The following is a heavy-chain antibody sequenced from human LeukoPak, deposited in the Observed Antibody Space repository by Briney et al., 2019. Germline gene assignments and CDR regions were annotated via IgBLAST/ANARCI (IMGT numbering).Heavy chain of an antibody. CDR2: IFHSGST. J-gene: IGHJ4*02. Sequence: SETLSLTCAVSSGSIFRSNWWSWVRQPPGKGLEWIGQIFHSGSTSYSPSLKSRVTISVDKSKNQFSLRLTSVTAADTAVYYCARSPTKRVPEDYWGQGTLVTVSS. CDR1: SGSIFRSNW. D-gene: IGHD2-2*01. V-gene: IGHV4-4*02. CDR3: ARSPTKRVPEDY.